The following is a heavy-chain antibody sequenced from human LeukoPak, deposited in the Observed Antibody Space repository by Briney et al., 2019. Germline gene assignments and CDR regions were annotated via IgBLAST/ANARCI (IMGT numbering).Heavy chain of an antibody. CDR1: GFTFDDYA. CDR3: AKGLTDIVVVVAATNYYYYGMDV. Sequence: GGPLRLSCAASGFTFDDYAMHWVRQALGKGLEWVSLISGDGGSTYYADSVKGRFTISRDNSKNSLYLQMNSLRTEDTALYYCAKGLTDIVVVVAATNYYYYGMDVWGQGTTVTVSS. CDR2: ISGDGGST. D-gene: IGHD2-15*01. J-gene: IGHJ6*02. V-gene: IGHV3-43*02.